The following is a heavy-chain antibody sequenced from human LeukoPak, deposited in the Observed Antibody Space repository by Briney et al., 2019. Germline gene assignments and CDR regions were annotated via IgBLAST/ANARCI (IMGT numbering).Heavy chain of an antibody. V-gene: IGHV4-59*01. CDR3: ATDGNFDL. J-gene: IGHJ2*01. D-gene: IGHD1-26*01. CDR1: GVSISTYS. Sequence: TSETLSLTCTVSGVSISTYSWSWIRQPPGKGLEWIGYISYSGSTSYNPSLRSRVTISEDTSKNQFSLKLSSVTAADTAVYYCATDGNFDLWGRGTLVTVSS. CDR2: ISYSGST.